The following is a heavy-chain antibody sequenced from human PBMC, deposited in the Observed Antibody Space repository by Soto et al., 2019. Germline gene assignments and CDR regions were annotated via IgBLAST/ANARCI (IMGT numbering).Heavy chain of an antibody. J-gene: IGHJ5*02. D-gene: IGHD3-22*01. Sequence: GGSLRLSCAASGFTFDDYAMHWVRQAPGKGLEWVSGISWNSGSIGYADSVKGRFTISRDNAKNSLYLQMNSLRAEDTALYYCAKDIDRYYYDSSGYYGPFDPWGQGTLVTVSS. V-gene: IGHV3-9*01. CDR2: ISWNSGSI. CDR1: GFTFDDYA. CDR3: AKDIDRYYYDSSGYYGPFDP.